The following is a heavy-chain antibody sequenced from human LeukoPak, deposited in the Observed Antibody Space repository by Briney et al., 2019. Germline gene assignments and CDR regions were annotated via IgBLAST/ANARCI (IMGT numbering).Heavy chain of an antibody. Sequence: GESLKISCKGSGYSFTSYWIGWVRQMPGKGLEWMGIIYPGGSDTRYSPSFQGQVTISADKSISTAYLQWSSLKASDTAMYYCARHRGRYCSSTSCRLGGIVDYWGQGTLVTVSS. V-gene: IGHV5-51*01. J-gene: IGHJ4*02. CDR2: IYPGGSDT. D-gene: IGHD2-2*01. CDR1: GYSFTSYW. CDR3: ARHRGRYCSSTSCRLGGIVDY.